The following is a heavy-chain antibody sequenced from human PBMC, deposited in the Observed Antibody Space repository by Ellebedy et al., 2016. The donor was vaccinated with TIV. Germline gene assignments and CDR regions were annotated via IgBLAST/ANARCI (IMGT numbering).Heavy chain of an antibody. CDR3: TKDKGTGVSCHDY. CDR2: ISYDGTDK. Sequence: PGGSLRLSCVASGFTFSSYGMHWVRQAPGKGPEWVAIISYDGTDKDYADSVKGRFAISRDNSKNTLYLQMNSLRAEDSAVYYCTKDKGTGVSCHDYWGQGTLVTVSS. V-gene: IGHV3-30*18. J-gene: IGHJ4*02. CDR1: GFTFSSYG. D-gene: IGHD2-15*01.